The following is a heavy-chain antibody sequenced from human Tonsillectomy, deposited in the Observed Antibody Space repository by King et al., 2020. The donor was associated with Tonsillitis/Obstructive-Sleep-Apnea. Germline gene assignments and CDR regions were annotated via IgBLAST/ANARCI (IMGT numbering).Heavy chain of an antibody. CDR1: GGSISSYY. J-gene: IGHJ6*03. CDR2: IYYSGST. D-gene: IGHD3-16*01. CDR3: ARVHPEPWGSYELGDYYYMDV. V-gene: IGHV4-59*01. Sequence: PLQESGPGLVKPSETLSLTCTVSGGSISSYYWSWLRQPPGKGLEWIGYIYYSGSTNYNPSLKSRVTISVDTSKNQFSLKLSSVTAADTAVYYCARVHPEPWGSYELGDYYYMDVWGKGTTVTVSS.